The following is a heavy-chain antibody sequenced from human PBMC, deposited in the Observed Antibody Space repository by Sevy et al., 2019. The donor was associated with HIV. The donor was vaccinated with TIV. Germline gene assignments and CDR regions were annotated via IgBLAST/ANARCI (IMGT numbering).Heavy chain of an antibody. CDR2: ISYDGTNK. Sequence: GGSLRLSCVASGFTFTDHWMTWLRQAPGKGLEWVAVISYDGTNKYYADSVKGRFTISRDNSKNTLYLQMNSLRAEDTAVYHCARDRLVRADFDYWGQGTLVTVSS. CDR3: ARDRLVRADFDY. V-gene: IGHV3-30-3*01. J-gene: IGHJ4*02. CDR1: GFTFTDHW. D-gene: IGHD3-10*01.